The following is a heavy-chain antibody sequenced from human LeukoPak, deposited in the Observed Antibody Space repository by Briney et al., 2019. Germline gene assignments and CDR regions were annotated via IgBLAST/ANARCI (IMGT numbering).Heavy chain of an antibody. J-gene: IGHJ4*02. CDR1: GFTFSSYS. Sequence: GGSLRLSCAASGFTFSSYSMNWVRQAPGKGLEWVAVISYDGSNKYYADSVKGRFTISRDNSKNTLYLQMNSLRAEDTAVYYCARSYDSSGYYLDYWGQGTLVTVSS. CDR2: ISYDGSNK. CDR3: ARSYDSSGYYLDY. V-gene: IGHV3-30*03. D-gene: IGHD3-22*01.